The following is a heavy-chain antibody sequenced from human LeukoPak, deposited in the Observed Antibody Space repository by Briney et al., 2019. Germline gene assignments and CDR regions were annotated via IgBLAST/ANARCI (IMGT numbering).Heavy chain of an antibody. CDR2: IYYSGST. V-gene: IGHV4-59*01. D-gene: IGHD3-22*01. CDR3: ARDTGYLGSNYGMDV. CDR1: GGSISSYY. J-gene: IGHJ6*02. Sequence: SETLSLTCTVSGGSISSYYWSRIRQPPGKGLEWIGYIYYSGSTNYNPSLKSRVTISVDTSKNQFSLNLSSVTAADTAIYYCARDTGYLGSNYGMDVWGQGTTVTVSS.